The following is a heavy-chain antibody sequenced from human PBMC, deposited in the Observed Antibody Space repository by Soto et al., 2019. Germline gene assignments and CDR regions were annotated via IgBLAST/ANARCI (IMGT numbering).Heavy chain of an antibody. D-gene: IGHD6-6*01. CDR2: INAGNGNT. Sequence: GASVKVSCKASGYTFTSYGIHWVRQAPGQRLEWTGWINAGNGNTKYSEKFQGRVTITRDTSASTAYLELSSLRSEDTAVYYCARDRFRKLAEHGMDVWGQGTTVTVSS. CDR3: ARDRFRKLAEHGMDV. V-gene: IGHV1-3*01. J-gene: IGHJ6*02. CDR1: GYTFTSYG.